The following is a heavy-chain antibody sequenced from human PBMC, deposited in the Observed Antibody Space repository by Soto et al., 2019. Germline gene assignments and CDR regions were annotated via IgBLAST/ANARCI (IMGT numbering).Heavy chain of an antibody. D-gene: IGHD2-8*01. Sequence: GASVKVSCKASGYTFSSYGICWVRQAPGQGLERLGWISAYNGNTNYAQKLQGRVTMTTDTSTSTAYMELRSLRSDDTAVYYCARPSDDIVLMVYATGLLFDYRGQGTLVTVSS. J-gene: IGHJ4*02. CDR2: ISAYNGNT. CDR3: ARPSDDIVLMVYATGLLFDY. V-gene: IGHV1-18*01. CDR1: GYTFSSYG.